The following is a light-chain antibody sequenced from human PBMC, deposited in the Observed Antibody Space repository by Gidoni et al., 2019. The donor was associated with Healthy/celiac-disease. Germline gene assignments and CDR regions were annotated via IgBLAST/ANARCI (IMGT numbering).Light chain of an antibody. J-gene: IGKJ1*01. CDR2: KAS. CDR3: HQYNSYPWT. CDR1: QSISSW. V-gene: IGKV1-5*03. Sequence: DNQMTQSPSTLSASVGDRVTITCRASQSISSWLAWYQQKPAKAPKLLIYKASSFESGVPSRFSGSGSGTEFTLTISSLQPDDFATSYCHQYNSYPWTFGQGTKVEIK.